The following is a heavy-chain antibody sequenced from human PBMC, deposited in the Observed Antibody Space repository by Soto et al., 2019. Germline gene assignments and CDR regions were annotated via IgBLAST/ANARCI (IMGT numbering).Heavy chain of an antibody. J-gene: IGHJ6*02. Sequence: SETLSLTCTVSGGSVSSGDYFWSWIRQPPGKGLEWIGYIYYTGSTYYNPSLKSRVTISVDTSKNQFSLKLSSVTAADTAVYYCARAGGGQYSYGKANYYYYYGMDVWGQGTTVTVSS. D-gene: IGHD5-18*01. V-gene: IGHV4-30-4*01. CDR1: GGSVSSGDYF. CDR3: ARAGGGQYSYGKANYYYYYGMDV. CDR2: IYYTGST.